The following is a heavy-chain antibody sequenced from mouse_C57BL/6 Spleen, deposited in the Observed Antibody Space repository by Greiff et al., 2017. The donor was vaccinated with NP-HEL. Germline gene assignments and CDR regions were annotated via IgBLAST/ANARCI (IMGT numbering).Heavy chain of an antibody. D-gene: IGHD1-1*01. J-gene: IGHJ1*03. CDR2: IRNKANNHAT. CDR3: TRPSSSGYFDV. Sequence: EVQLQESGGGLVQPGGSMKLSCAASGFTFSDAWMDWVRQSPEKGLEWVAEIRNKANNHATYYAESVKGRFTISRDDSKSSVYLQMNSLRAEDTGIYYCTRPSSSGYFDVWGTGTTVTVSS. V-gene: IGHV6-6*01. CDR1: GFTFSDAW.